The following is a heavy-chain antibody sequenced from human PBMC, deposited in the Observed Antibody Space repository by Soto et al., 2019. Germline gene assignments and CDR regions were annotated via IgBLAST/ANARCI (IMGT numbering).Heavy chain of an antibody. CDR3: ASGGIAAPGTGWYFDY. V-gene: IGHV4-30-4*01. J-gene: IGHJ4*02. CDR2: IYYSGST. Sequence: SQTLSLTCTVSGGSISSGDYYWSLIRQPPGKGLEWIGYIYYSGSTYYDPSLKSRVTISVDKSKNQFSLKLSSVTAADTAVYYCASGGIAAPGTGWYFDYWGQGTLVTV. D-gene: IGHD6-13*01. CDR1: GGSISSGDYY.